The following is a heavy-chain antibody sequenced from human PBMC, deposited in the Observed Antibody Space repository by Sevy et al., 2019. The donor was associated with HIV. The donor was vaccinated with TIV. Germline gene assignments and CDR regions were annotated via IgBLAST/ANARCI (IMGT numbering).Heavy chain of an antibody. V-gene: IGHV3-23*01. D-gene: IGHD3-22*01. CDR1: GFTFGNYA. J-gene: IGHJ4*02. CDR3: AKEQGYYYDRTGEYYFDY. CDR2: ITSSGDTT. Sequence: GGSLRLSCAVSGFTFGNYAMSWVRQAPGKGLEWVSSITSSGDTTYYTDSVKGRSTISRDNSKNTLYLQMNSLRAEDTAVYFCAKEQGYYYDRTGEYYFDYWGQGTLVTVSS.